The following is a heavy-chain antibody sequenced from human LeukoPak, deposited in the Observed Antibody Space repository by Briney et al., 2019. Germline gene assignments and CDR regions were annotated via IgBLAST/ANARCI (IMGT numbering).Heavy chain of an antibody. CDR3: ARGRIQLWTEPYNYFDY. CDR2: INHSGST. Sequence: SETLSLTCAVYGGSFSGYYWSWIRQPPGKGLEWIGEINHSGSTNYNPSLKSRVTISVDTSKNQFSLKLSSVTAADTAVYYCARGRIQLWTEPYNYFDYWGQGTLDTVSS. CDR1: GGSFSGYY. V-gene: IGHV4-34*01. D-gene: IGHD5-18*01. J-gene: IGHJ4*02.